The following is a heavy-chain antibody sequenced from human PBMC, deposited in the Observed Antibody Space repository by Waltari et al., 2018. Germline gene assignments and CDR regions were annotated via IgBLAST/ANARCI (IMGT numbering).Heavy chain of an antibody. D-gene: IGHD2-15*01. V-gene: IGHV3-30*01. J-gene: IGHJ4*02. Sequence: VQLVEAVGGVVQPGSSLRVSCDAPAFTSRPSFVHWVRQAPGKGLEWVAAMSYDGFSKYYADSVKGRFSIGRDDSQNTVYLQANSLTTEDTAVYYCGREGGTSGYSGYLDTWGQGTLVTVSS. CDR2: MSYDGFSK. CDR1: AFTSRPSF. CDR3: GREGGTSGYSGYLDT.